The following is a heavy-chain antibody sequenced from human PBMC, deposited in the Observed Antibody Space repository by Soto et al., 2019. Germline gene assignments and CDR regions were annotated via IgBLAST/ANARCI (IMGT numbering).Heavy chain of an antibody. CDR2: IWYDGSNK. J-gene: IGHJ4*02. CDR3: AREGAEWELPTLDY. D-gene: IGHD1-26*01. CDR1: GFTFSSYG. V-gene: IGHV3-33*01. Sequence: GGSLRLSCAASGFTFSSYGMHWVRQAPGKGLEWVAVIWYDGSNKYYADSVKGRFTISRDNSKNTLYLQMNSLRAEDTAVYYCAREGAEWELPTLDYWGQGTLVTVSS.